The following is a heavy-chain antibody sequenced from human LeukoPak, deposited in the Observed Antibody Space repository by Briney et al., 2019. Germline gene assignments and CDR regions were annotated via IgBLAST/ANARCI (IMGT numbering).Heavy chain of an antibody. CDR3: ARDGRGYSDYDFRYFDY. CDR1: GYTFTSYG. J-gene: IGHJ4*02. CDR2: IIPMFDTT. D-gene: IGHD5-12*01. V-gene: IGHV1-69*06. Sequence: SVKVSCKASGYTFTSYGISWVRQAPGQGLEWMGGIIPMFDTTNYAQQFQGRVTITADKSTSTSYMELSSLRFEDTAVYYCARDGRGYSDYDFRYFDYWGQGTLVTVSS.